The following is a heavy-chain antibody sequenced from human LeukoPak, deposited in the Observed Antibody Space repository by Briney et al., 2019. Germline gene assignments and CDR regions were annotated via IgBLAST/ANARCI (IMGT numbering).Heavy chain of an antibody. J-gene: IGHJ4*02. V-gene: IGHV1-2*02. CDR2: INPNSGGT. Sequence: ASVKVSCKASGYTFTGYYTHWVRQAPGQGLEWMGWINPNSGGTNYAQKFQGRVTMTRDTSISTAYMELSRLRSDDTAVYYCAREFSPGYGRYYFDYWGQGTLVTVSS. D-gene: IGHD5-18*01. CDR3: AREFSPGYGRYYFDY. CDR1: GYTFTGYY.